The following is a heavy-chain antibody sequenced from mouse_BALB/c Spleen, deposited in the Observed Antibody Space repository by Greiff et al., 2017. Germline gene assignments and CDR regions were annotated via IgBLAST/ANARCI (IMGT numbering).Heavy chain of an antibody. D-gene: IGHD1-2*01. Sequence: EVQLVESGGGLVKPGGSLKLSCAASGFTFSSYTMSWVRQTPEKRLEWVATISSGGSYTYYPDSVKGRFTISRDNAKNTLYLQMSSLKSEDTAMYYCTSYYGYYFDYWGQGTTLTVSS. V-gene: IGHV5-6-4*01. CDR3: TSYYGYYFDY. CDR2: ISSGGSYT. CDR1: GFTFSSYT. J-gene: IGHJ2*01.